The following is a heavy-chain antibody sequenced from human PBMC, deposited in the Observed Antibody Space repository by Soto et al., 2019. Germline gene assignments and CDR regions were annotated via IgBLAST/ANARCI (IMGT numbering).Heavy chain of an antibody. D-gene: IGHD3-9*01. CDR2: ISYGGST. Sequence: ESLSLTCTVSGGSISSYYWSWIRQPPGKGLEWIGYISYGGSTDYNPSLKSRVTMSVDTSNNQFSLKLSSVTAADTAVYYCARDQTGSPNFDRAFDVWGQGTMVTVSS. CDR1: GGSISSYY. CDR3: ARDQTGSPNFDRAFDV. V-gene: IGHV4-59*01. J-gene: IGHJ3*01.